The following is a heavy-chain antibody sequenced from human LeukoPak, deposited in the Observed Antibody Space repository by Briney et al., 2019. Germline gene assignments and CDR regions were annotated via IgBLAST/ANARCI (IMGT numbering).Heavy chain of an antibody. Sequence: GGSLRLSCAASGFTFSSYWMHWVRQAPGKGLLWVSRINSDGSSTSYADSVKGRFTISRDNAKNTLYLQMNSLRAEDTAVYYCARDRETAMDYWGQGTLVTVSS. CDR2: INSDGSST. CDR3: ARDRETAMDY. CDR1: GFTFSSYW. V-gene: IGHV3-74*01. J-gene: IGHJ4*02. D-gene: IGHD5-18*01.